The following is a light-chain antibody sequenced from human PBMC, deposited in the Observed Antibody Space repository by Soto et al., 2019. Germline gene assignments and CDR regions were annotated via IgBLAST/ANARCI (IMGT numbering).Light chain of an antibody. V-gene: IGLV2-14*01. Sequence: QSVLTQPASVSGSPGQSITISCTGTSNDVGVYNYVSWYQQHPGKAPKLIIYDVTNRPSGVSNRFSGSKSGNTASLTISGLQAEDEADYYCSSYASSSTLLFGGGTKVTVL. CDR3: SSYASSSTLL. CDR1: SNDVGVYNY. J-gene: IGLJ3*02. CDR2: DVT.